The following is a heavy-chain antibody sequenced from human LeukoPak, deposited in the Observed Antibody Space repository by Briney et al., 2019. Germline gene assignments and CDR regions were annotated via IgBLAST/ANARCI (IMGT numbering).Heavy chain of an antibody. D-gene: IGHD6-6*01. CDR1: GFTFSSYA. CDR3: ARDRYSSSFDI. V-gene: IGHV4-59*01. CDR2: IYYSGST. J-gene: IGHJ3*02. Sequence: PGGSLRLSCAASGFTFSSYAMSWVRQAPGKGLEWIGYIYYSGSTNYNPSLKSRVTISVDTSKNQFSLKLSSVTAADTAVYYCARDRYSSSFDIWGQGTMVTVSS.